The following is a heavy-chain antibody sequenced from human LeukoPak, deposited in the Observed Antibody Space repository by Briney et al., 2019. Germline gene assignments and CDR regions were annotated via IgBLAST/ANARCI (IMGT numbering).Heavy chain of an antibody. CDR1: GFTFDDYA. V-gene: IGHV3-9*01. D-gene: IGHD3/OR15-3a*01. CDR2: ISWNSGSI. CDR3: ARGWTGSDY. J-gene: IGHJ4*02. Sequence: GGSLRLSCAASGFTFDDYAMHWVRQVPGKGLEWVSGISWNSGSIGYADSVRGRFTISRDNAKNSLYLQMNSLRAEDTAVYYCARGWTGSDYWGQGTLVTVSS.